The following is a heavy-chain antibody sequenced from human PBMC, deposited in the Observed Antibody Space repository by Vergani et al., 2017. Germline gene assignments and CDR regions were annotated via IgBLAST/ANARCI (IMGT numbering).Heavy chain of an antibody. J-gene: IGHJ5*02. D-gene: IGHD2-15*01. CDR1: GRSITSGSYY. Sequence: QVQLPESGPRLVKPSQTLSLTCTVSGRSITSGSYYWSWIRQSPGKGLEWIGHIFYTGSTNYNPSLESRVSLSVDTSKNQFSLKLSSVTAADTAVYYCTRHWAVVAANNWFDPWGQGTLVTVSS. CDR3: TRHWAVVAANNWFDP. CDR2: IFYTGST. V-gene: IGHV4-30-4*01.